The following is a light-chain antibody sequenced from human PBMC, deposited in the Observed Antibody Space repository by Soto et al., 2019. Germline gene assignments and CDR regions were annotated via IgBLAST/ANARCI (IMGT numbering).Light chain of an antibody. CDR2: AAS. CDR1: PGISNY. J-gene: IGKJ2*01. V-gene: IGKV1-27*01. CDR3: QTFNSAPYT. Sequence: DIQMTQSPPSLSASVGDRVTITCRASPGISNYLAWYQQKPGKVPRLLISAASTLQSGVPSRFSGSGSGTDFTLTISSLQPEDGATYYCQTFNSAPYTFGQGTKLEIK.